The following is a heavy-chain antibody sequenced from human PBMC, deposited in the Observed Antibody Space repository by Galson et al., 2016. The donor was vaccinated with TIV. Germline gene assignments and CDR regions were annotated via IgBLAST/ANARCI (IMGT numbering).Heavy chain of an antibody. CDR2: IDWDDDK. Sequence: PALVKPTQTLTLTCTFSGFSLNSNGLCVSWIRQPPGKALEWLARIDWDDDKFYSTFLKTRLNISKDTSKNQVVLTTTNMDLVDTASYYCGRINVGDYGSESYYNLGNFDSWGQGTLVTVSS. CDR3: GRINVGDYGSESYYNLGNFDS. CDR1: GFSLNSNGLC. J-gene: IGHJ4*02. V-gene: IGHV2-70*17. D-gene: IGHD3-10*01.